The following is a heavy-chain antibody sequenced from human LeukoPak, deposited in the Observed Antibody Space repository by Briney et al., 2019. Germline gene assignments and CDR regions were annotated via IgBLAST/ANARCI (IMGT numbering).Heavy chain of an antibody. D-gene: IGHD5-12*01. J-gene: IGHJ4*02. Sequence: GGSLRLSCAASGFTFSSYVMRWVRPTPGKGLEWVSAISGSGGSTYYADSVKGRFTISRDNSKNTLYLQMNSLRAEDTAVYYCAKDFDVVATIQDYWGQGTLVTVSS. CDR1: GFTFSSYV. CDR2: ISGSGGST. CDR3: AKDFDVVATIQDY. V-gene: IGHV3-23*01.